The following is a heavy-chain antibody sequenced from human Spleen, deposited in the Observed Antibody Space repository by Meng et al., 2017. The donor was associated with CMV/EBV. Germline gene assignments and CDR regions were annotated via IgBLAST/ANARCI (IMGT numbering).Heavy chain of an antibody. CDR1: GGYF. J-gene: IGHJ4*02. CDR2: IYYTGSS. Sequence: GGYFWSWIRQPPGKGLEWIGYIYYTGSSKYNPFLKSRVGISVDTSKNQFSLKLNSVTVADTAVYYCARTRYYYNSTGYSVPTTFDYWGQGALVTVSS. V-gene: IGHV4-31*02. CDR3: ARTRYYYNSTGYSVPTTFDY. D-gene: IGHD3-22*01.